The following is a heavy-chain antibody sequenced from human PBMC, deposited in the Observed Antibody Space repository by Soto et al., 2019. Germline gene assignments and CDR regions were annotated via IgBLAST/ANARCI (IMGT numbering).Heavy chain of an antibody. D-gene: IGHD3-10*01. CDR2: INPSGGRT. V-gene: IGHV1-46*01. J-gene: IGHJ4*02. CDR3: ARAGENYGSGTFSPPLRYYFNS. CDR1: GYTFTTHY. Sequence: QMQLVQSGAEVKKPGASVTVSCKASGYTFTTHYMHWVRQAPGQGLEWMGIINPSGGRTTYALKFQGRVSLTSDTSTNTVYMELSSLRSEDTAVYYCARAGENYGSGTFSPPLRYYFNSWGQGTLVTVSS.